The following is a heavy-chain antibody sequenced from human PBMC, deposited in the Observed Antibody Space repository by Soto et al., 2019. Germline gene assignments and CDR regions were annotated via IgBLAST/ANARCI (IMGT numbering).Heavy chain of an antibody. CDR2: ITPFFGTA. CDR1: VGTFSNYA. D-gene: IGHD6-19*01. J-gene: IGHJ2*01. CDR3: AQTLGLAVAGPGRFDL. V-gene: IGHV1-69*12. Sequence: QVQLVQSGAEVKKPGSSVKVSCKASVGTFSNYAISWVRQAPGQGLEWMGGITPFFGTANYAQKFQGRVTITADDSMSTAYMELSRLRSEDTAVYYCAQTLGLAVAGPGRFDLWGRGTLVTVSS.